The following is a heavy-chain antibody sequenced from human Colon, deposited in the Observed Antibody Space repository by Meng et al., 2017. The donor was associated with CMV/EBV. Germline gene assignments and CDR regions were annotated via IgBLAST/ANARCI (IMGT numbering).Heavy chain of an antibody. CDR1: GDSLSPHY. J-gene: IGHJ6*02. V-gene: IGHV4-59*11. Sequence: GSLRLSCTVSGDSLSPHYWSWTRQSPGKGLEWIGFIHDSGSTIYNPSLQRRVTISVDTSKNQFSLQLNSVTAADTAIYYCARGIGGRAPLDVWSPGTTVTVSS. CDR2: IHDSGST. CDR3: ARGIGGRAPLDV.